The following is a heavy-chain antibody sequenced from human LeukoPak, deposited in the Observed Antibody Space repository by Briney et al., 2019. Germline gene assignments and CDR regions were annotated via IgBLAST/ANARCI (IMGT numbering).Heavy chain of an antibody. CDR1: GGSFSGYY. J-gene: IGHJ4*02. CDR2: INHSGST. CDR3: ARPKYAFARVGFDY. D-gene: IGHD3-16*01. V-gene: IGHV4-34*01. Sequence: PSETLSLTCAVYGGSFSGYYWSWIRQPPGKGLEWIGEINHSGSTNYNPSLKSRVTISVDTSKNQFSLKLSSVTAADTAVYYCARPKYAFARVGFDYWGQRTLVTVSS.